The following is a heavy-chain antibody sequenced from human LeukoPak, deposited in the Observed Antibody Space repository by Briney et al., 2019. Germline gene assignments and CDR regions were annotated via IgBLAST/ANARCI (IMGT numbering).Heavy chain of an antibody. CDR2: VSPSSSYI. CDR3: ARGIATSSGVDY. D-gene: IGHD6-6*01. V-gene: IGHV3-21*01. Sequence: GGSLRLSCAASGFTFSSYSMNWVRQAPGKGLEWVSSVSPSSSYIYYADSVKGRFTISRDNAKNSLYLQMNSLRAEDTAVYYCARGIATSSGVDYWGQGTLVTVSS. CDR1: GFTFSSYS. J-gene: IGHJ4*02.